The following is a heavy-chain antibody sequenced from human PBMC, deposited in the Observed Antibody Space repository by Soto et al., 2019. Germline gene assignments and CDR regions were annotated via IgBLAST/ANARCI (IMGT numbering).Heavy chain of an antibody. CDR3: AKDRAYSSGWYVPPYFDY. CDR2: ISGSGGST. V-gene: IGHV3-23*01. CDR1: GFTFSSYA. D-gene: IGHD6-19*01. J-gene: IGHJ4*02. Sequence: EVQLLESGGGLVQPGGSLRLSCAASGFTFSSYAMSWVRQAPGKGLEWVSAISGSGGSTYYADSVKGRFTISRDNSKNTLYLQMNSLRAEDTAVYYCAKDRAYSSGWYVPPYFDYWGQGTLVTVSS.